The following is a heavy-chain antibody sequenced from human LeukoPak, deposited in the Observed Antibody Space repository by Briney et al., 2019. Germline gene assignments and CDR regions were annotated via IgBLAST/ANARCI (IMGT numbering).Heavy chain of an antibody. V-gene: IGHV3-13*01. D-gene: IGHD6-19*01. CDR3: VRGAVTGFDF. CDR2: IGTVDNT. Sequence: PGGSLRLSCAASGFTFSTYDFHWVRQATGKGLEWVSSIGTVDNTYYIDSVKGRFFISRENAEDSLYLQMNSLRAGDTAVYYCVRGAVTGFDFWGQGTLVTVSS. CDR1: GFTFSTYD. J-gene: IGHJ4*02.